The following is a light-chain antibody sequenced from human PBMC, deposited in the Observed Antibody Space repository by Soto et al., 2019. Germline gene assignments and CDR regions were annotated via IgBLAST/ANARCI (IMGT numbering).Light chain of an antibody. J-gene: IGLJ7*01. Sequence: QLVLTQSSSASASLGSSVKLTCTLSSGHSSFIIAWHQQQPGKAPRYLMKLEGSGNYNKGSGVPDRFSGSSSGADRYLTISNLQFEDEADYYCETWDSDTVVFGGGTQRTVL. CDR1: SGHSSFI. V-gene: IGLV4-60*02. CDR2: LEGSGNY. CDR3: ETWDSDTVV.